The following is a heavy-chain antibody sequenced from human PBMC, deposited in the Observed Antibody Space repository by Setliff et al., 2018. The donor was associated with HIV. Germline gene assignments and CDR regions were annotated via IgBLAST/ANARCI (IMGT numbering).Heavy chain of an antibody. D-gene: IGHD5-12*01. V-gene: IGHV4-34*01. J-gene: IGHJ3*02. CDR2: INQSGGI. Sequence: SETLSLTCAVSGGSFSGYYWSWIRQPPGKGLEWIGEINQSGGINYNPSLKSRVTISIDTFKNQFSMKLYSVTAADTAVYYCATARCYDLFMGAFDIWGPGTMVTVSS. CDR3: ATARCYDLFMGAFDI. CDR1: GGSFSGYY.